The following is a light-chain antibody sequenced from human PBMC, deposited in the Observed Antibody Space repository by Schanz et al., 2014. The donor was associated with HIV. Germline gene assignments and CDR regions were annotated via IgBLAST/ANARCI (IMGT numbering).Light chain of an antibody. J-gene: IGLJ3*02. CDR2: GVF. CDR3: NSYTSSSTWV. V-gene: IGLV2-14*03. Sequence: QSALTQPASVSGSPGQSITVSCTGTNNDIGSYTYVAWYQQHPGKAPKVVVYGVFDRPSGVSNRFSGSKSGNTASLTISGLQADDEADYYCNSYTSSSTWVFGGGTKLTVL. CDR1: NNDIGSYTY.